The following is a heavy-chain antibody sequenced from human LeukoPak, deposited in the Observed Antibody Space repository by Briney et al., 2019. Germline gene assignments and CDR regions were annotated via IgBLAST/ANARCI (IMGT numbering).Heavy chain of an antibody. Sequence: PSEILSLTCTVSGGSISSYYWSWIRQPPGKGLEWIGYIYYSGTTNYNPSLKSRVTISVDTSKNQFSLKLSSVTAADTAVYYCASRVGSLDYWGQGTLVTVSS. D-gene: IGHD1-26*01. J-gene: IGHJ4*02. CDR1: GGSISSYY. CDR3: ASRVGSLDY. V-gene: IGHV4-59*12. CDR2: IYYSGTT.